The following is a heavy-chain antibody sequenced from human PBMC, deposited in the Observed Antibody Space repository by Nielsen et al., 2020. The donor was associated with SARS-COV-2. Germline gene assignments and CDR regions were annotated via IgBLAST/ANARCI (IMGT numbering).Heavy chain of an antibody. CDR1: GYTFTGSY. D-gene: IGHD6-19*01. CDR3: ARSYSSGWYWFDP. J-gene: IGHJ5*02. V-gene: IGHV1-2*06. Sequence: ASVKVSCKASGYTFTGSYVHWVRQAPGQGLEWMGRINPNSGATIYAQKFQGRVTMTRDTSISTAYMELSRLRSDDTAVYYCARSYSSGWYWFDPWGQGTLVTVSS. CDR2: INPNSGAT.